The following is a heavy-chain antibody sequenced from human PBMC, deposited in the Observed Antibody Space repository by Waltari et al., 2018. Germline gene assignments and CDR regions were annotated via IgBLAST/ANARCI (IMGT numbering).Heavy chain of an antibody. V-gene: IGHV4-59*01. Sequence: QVQLQESGPGLVKPSETLSLTCTVSGGSISSYYWSWIRQPPGKGLEWIGYIYYSGSTNYNPSLKSRVTISVDTSKNQFSLKLSSVTAADTAVYYCARCLRKPAANHYYYYMDVWGKGTTVTISS. D-gene: IGHD2-2*01. J-gene: IGHJ6*03. CDR2: IYYSGST. CDR1: GGSISSYY. CDR3: ARCLRKPAANHYYYYMDV.